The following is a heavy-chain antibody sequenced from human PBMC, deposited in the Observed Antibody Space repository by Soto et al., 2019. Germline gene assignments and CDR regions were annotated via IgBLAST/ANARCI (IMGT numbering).Heavy chain of an antibody. V-gene: IGHV3-15*07. D-gene: IGHD3-22*01. Sequence: GGSLKLSCAASGFTFSNAWMNWVRQAPGKGQEWVGRIKSKTDGGTTDYAAPVKGRFTISGDESKNTLYLQMNSLKTEDTAVYYCTTYLHYYDSSGYYSPIDYWGQGTLVTVSS. CDR1: GFTFSNAW. CDR2: IKSKTDGGTT. CDR3: TTYLHYYDSSGYYSPIDY. J-gene: IGHJ4*02.